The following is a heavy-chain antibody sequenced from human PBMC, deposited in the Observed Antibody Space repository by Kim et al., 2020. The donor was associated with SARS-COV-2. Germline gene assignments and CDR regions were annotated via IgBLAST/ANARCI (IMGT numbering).Heavy chain of an antibody. CDR1: GFTFTNYG. D-gene: IGHD2-2*03. CDR3: ANGRVGRMDIVVAEFDF. V-gene: IGHV3-30*18. CDR2: ISYDGSHK. Sequence: GGSLRLSCAASGFTFTNYGMHWVRQAPGKGLEWVALISYDGSHKYYGDSVMGRFTISRDNSKNTLALQMNSLRHEDTAVYYCANGRVGRMDIVVAEFDFWGQGTMVTVSS. J-gene: IGHJ4*02.